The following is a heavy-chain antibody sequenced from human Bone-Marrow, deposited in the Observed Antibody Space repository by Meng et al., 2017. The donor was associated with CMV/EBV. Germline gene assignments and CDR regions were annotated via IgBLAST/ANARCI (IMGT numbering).Heavy chain of an antibody. J-gene: IGHJ4*02. CDR1: GFPFASYG. CDR3: AKAVFSDFWSGFYN. CDR2: ISYDGSQR. D-gene: IGHD3-3*01. Sequence: ASGFPFASYGMHWVRQAPGKGPEWVGVISYDGSQRYHADSVKGRFTISRDNSKNTLYLQMNSLRAEDTAVYFCAKAVFSDFWSGFYNWGQGTLVTVSS. V-gene: IGHV3-30*18.